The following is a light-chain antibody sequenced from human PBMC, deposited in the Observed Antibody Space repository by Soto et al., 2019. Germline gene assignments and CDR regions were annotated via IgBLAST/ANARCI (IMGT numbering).Light chain of an antibody. Sequence: QSVLTQPRSVSGSPGQSVTISCTGTSSDIGTYNYVSWYQQHPVKAPKLMIYDVSKRPSGVPDRFSGSKSGNTASLTISGLQAEDEADYYCCSYAGTYTWVFGGGTQLTVL. V-gene: IGLV2-11*01. CDR3: CSYAGTYTWV. J-gene: IGLJ3*02. CDR1: SSDIGTYNY. CDR2: DVS.